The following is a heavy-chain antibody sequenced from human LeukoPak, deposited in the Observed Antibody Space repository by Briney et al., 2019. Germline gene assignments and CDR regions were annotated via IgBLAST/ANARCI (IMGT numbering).Heavy chain of an antibody. Sequence: HPGRSLRFSCAASGFTFSSYAMHWVRQAPGKGLEWVAVISYDGSNKYYADSVKGRFTISRDNSKNTLYLQMNSLRAEDTAVYYCARDRVDASRYYYGMDVWGQGTTVTVSS. CDR2: ISYDGSNK. V-gene: IGHV3-30-3*01. J-gene: IGHJ6*02. CDR1: GFTFSSYA. CDR3: ARDRVDASRYYYGMDV. D-gene: IGHD2-15*01.